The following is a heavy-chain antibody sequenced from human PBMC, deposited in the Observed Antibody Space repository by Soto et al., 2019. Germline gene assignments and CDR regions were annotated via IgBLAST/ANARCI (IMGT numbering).Heavy chain of an antibody. CDR2: IYHSGST. V-gene: IGHV4-4*02. D-gene: IGHD5-12*01. J-gene: IGHJ6*02. CDR3: ARDKRLGGADGLGGYGHPHYYGMDV. Sequence: QVQLQESGPGLVKPSGTLSLTCAVSGGSISSSNWWSWVRQPPGKGLEWIGEIYHSGSTNYNPSLKSRVTISVDKSKNPFSLKLSSVTAADTAVYYCARDKRLGGADGLGGYGHPHYYGMDVWGQGTTVTVSS. CDR1: GGSISSSNW.